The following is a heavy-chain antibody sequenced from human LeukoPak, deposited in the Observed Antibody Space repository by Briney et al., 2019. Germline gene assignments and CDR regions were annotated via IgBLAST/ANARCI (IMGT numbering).Heavy chain of an antibody. V-gene: IGHV4-39*07. Sequence: NPSETLSLICTVSGGSISSSSYYWGWIRQPPGKGLEWIVSIYYSGSTYDNPSLKSRVTISVDTSKNQFSLKLSSVTAADTAVYYCARELLYSITMIVVGPYAFDIWGQGTMVTVSS. CDR2: IYYSGST. CDR3: ARELLYSITMIVVGPYAFDI. D-gene: IGHD3-22*01. J-gene: IGHJ3*02. CDR1: GGSISSSSYY.